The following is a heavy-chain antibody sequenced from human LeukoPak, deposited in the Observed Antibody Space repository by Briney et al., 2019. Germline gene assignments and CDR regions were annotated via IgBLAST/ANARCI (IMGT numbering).Heavy chain of an antibody. J-gene: IGHJ3*02. CDR1: GFTFSSYA. CDR2: ISGSGGST. CDR3: AKEAGSSGWYRGPDAFDI. D-gene: IGHD6-19*01. Sequence: GGSLRLSCAASGFTFSSYAMSSVRQAPGKGLEWLSAISGSGGSTYYAYSVKGRFTISRDNSKNTLYLQMNSLRAEDTAVYYCAKEAGSSGWYRGPDAFDIWGQGTMVTVSS. V-gene: IGHV3-23*01.